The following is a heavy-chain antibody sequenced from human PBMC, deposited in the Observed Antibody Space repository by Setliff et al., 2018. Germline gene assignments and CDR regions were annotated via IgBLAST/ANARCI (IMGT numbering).Heavy chain of an antibody. CDR1: GGTFSSYA. D-gene: IGHD3-10*01. Sequence: ASVKVSCKASGGTFSSYAITWVRRAPGQGLEWMGGIIPMFGTNYAQKFQGRVTITADESTSTAYMELSSLGSEDTAVYYCAGGQPLVRKYYYYMDVWGKGTTVTVSS. CDR3: AGGQPLVRKYYYYMDV. V-gene: IGHV1-69*13. J-gene: IGHJ6*03. CDR2: IIPMFGT.